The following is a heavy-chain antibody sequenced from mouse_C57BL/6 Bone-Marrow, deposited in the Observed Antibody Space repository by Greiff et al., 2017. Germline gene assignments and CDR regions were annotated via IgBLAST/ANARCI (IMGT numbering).Heavy chain of an antibody. CDR3: AREKSYYGNPHWYFDV. J-gene: IGHJ1*03. V-gene: IGHV1-69*01. D-gene: IGHD2-10*01. CDR2: IDPSDSYT. Sequence: QVQLQQPGAELVMPGASVKLSCKASGYTFPSYWMHWVKQRPGQGLEWIGEIDPSDSYTNYNQKFKGKSTLTVDKSSSTAYMQLSSLTSEDSAVYYCAREKSYYGNPHWYFDVWGTGTTVTVSS. CDR1: GYTFPSYW.